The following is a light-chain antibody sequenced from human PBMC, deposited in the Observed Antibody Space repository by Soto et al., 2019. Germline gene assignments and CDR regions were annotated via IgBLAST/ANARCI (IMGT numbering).Light chain of an antibody. J-gene: IGKJ1*01. CDR1: QVISNY. V-gene: IGKV1-16*01. CDR3: QQYNSYSPT. CDR2: AAS. Sequence: DIQITQSPCSLSASVVDRVTITCRASQVISNYLAWYQQKPGKVPKLLIYAASSLESGVPSRFSGSGSGTEFTLTISSLQPDDFATYYCQQYNSYSPTCGQGTKVDIK.